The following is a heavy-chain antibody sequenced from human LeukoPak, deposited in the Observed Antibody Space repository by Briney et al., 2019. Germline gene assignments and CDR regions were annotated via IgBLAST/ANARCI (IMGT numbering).Heavy chain of an antibody. CDR1: GFTFSTYG. CDR3: AREMRYYDSSGYYTDY. V-gene: IGHV3-48*01. Sequence: GGSLRLSCGASGFTFSTYGMSWVRQAPGKGLEWVSYISSSSSTIYYADSVKGRFTISRDNAKNSLYLQMNSLRAEDTAVYYCAREMRYYDSSGYYTDYWGQGTLVTVSS. D-gene: IGHD3-22*01. CDR2: ISSSSSTI. J-gene: IGHJ4*02.